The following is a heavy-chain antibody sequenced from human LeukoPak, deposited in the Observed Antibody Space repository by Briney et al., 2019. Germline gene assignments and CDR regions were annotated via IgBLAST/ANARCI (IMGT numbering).Heavy chain of an antibody. J-gene: IGHJ4*02. CDR1: GFTFSSYA. CDR2: ISYDGSNE. CDR3: ARDRVQSAGVFHY. Sequence: GGSLRLSCVASGFTFSSYAMHWVRQAPGKGLEWVAVISYDGSNEYYADSVKGRFTISRDNSKNTLYLQMNSLRAEDTAVYCCARDRVQSAGVFHYWGQGTLVTVSS. V-gene: IGHV3-30*01.